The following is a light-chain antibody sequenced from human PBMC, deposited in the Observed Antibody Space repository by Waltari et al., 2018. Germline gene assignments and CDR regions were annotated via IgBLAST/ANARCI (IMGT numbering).Light chain of an antibody. Sequence: QSALTQPRSVSGSPGQSVTIPSTGTSSDVDGYHFVSWYQQHPGKAPKLMIYDVSKRPSGVPDRFSGSKSGNTASLTISGLQAEDEADYYCCSYAGSYTLFGGGTKLTVL. V-gene: IGLV2-11*01. CDR1: SSDVDGYHF. CDR2: DVS. J-gene: IGLJ2*01. CDR3: CSYAGSYTL.